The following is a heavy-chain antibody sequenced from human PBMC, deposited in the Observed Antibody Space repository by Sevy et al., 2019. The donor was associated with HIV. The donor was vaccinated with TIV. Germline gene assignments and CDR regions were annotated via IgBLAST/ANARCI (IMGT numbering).Heavy chain of an antibody. CDR1: GFTFSSYG. D-gene: IGHD4-17*01. Sequence: GGSLRLSCAASGFTFSSYGMHWVRQAPGKGLEWVAVIWYDGSNKYYADSVKGRFTISRDNSKNTLYLQMNSLRAEDTAVYHCARGYGAHRIDAFDIWGQGTMVTVSS. CDR2: IWYDGSNK. V-gene: IGHV3-33*01. CDR3: ARGYGAHRIDAFDI. J-gene: IGHJ3*02.